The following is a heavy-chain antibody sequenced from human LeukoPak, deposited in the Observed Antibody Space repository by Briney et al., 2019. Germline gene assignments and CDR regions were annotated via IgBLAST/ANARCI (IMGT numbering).Heavy chain of an antibody. J-gene: IGHJ5*02. CDR1: GFTFSRCW. V-gene: IGHV3-74*01. D-gene: IGHD6-19*01. Sequence: GGSLRLSCAGSGFTFSRCWMHWVRQAPGKGLVWVARINSDGSSTSYADSVKGRFTISRDNAKNSVYLQVNSLRAEDTAVYYCASGAVAGKRLWYDPWGQGTLVTVSS. CDR3: ASGAVAGKRLWYDP. CDR2: INSDGSST.